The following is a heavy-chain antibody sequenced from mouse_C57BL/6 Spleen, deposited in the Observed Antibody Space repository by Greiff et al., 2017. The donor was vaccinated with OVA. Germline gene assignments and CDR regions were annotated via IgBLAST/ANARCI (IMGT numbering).Heavy chain of an antibody. D-gene: IGHD2-3*01. CDR1: GFNIKDYY. V-gene: IGHV14-2*01. Sequence: VQLQQSGAELVKPGASVKLSCTASGFNIKDYYMHWVKQRTEQGLEWIGRIDPEDGETKYATKFQGKATITADTSSNTAYLQLSSLTSEDTAVYYCARNYDGDYGFAYWGQGTLVTVSA. CDR2: IDPEDGET. CDR3: ARNYDGDYGFAY. J-gene: IGHJ3*01.